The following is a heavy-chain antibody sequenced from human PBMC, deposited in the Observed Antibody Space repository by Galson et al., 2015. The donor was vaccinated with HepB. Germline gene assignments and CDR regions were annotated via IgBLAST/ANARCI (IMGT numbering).Heavy chain of an antibody. J-gene: IGHJ6*02. CDR2: IVVGSGNT. V-gene: IGHV1-58*01. Sequence: SVKVSCKASGFTLSRSAVQWVRQARGQRLEWIGWIVVGSGNTDYAQKFQERVTISRDMSTNTAYMELSSLRSEDTAVYYCAAPSISITIYVDGMDVWGQGTTVTVSS. D-gene: IGHD3-3*01. CDR1: GFTLSRSA. CDR3: AAPSISITIYVDGMDV.